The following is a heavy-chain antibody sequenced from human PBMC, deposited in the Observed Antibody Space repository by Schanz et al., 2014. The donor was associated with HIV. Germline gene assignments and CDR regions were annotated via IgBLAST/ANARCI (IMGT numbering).Heavy chain of an antibody. Sequence: QVQLVESGGGVVQPGRSLRLSCVASGFNFNSYGMHWVRQAPGKGLEWVAVTSYDGTKKHYADSVKGRFTISRDNSKNSLSLLIKSLRAEDTSVYYCARGFQGFDYWGQGTLVTVSS. V-gene: IGHV3-30*03. CDR1: GFNFNSYG. D-gene: IGHD3-10*01. CDR2: TSYDGTKK. CDR3: ARGFQGFDY. J-gene: IGHJ4*02.